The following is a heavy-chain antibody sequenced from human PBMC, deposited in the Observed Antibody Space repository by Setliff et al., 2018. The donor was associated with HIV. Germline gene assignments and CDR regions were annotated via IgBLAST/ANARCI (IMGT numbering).Heavy chain of an antibody. V-gene: IGHV3-11*01. CDR3: ARVLYISGWYGPVVKALDM. J-gene: IGHJ3*02. Sequence: GGSLRLSCAASGFTFSKYYMNWVRQTPGKGLEWVSYISGSGSVIFYADSVKGRFTISRDDAKNSLFLQMNSLRAEDTAMYYCARVLYISGWYGPVVKALDMWGQGTMVT. CDR1: GFTFSKYY. D-gene: IGHD6-19*01. CDR2: ISGSGSVI.